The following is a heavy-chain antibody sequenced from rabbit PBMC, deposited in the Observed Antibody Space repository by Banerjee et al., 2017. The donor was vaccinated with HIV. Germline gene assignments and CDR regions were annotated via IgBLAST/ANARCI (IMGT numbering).Heavy chain of an antibody. CDR1: RFSFSNKYV. J-gene: IGHJ2*01. D-gene: IGHD7-1*01. V-gene: IGHV1S45*01. Sequence: QEQLEESGGGLVQPEGSLTLTCTASRFSFSNKYVMCWVRQAPGKGLEWIACINTSSGNTVYATWAKGRFTISKTSWTTVTLQMTSLTASDTATYFCARGGGGYAGYGHGDDAFDPWGQGTLVTDS. CDR2: INTSSGNT. CDR3: ARGGGGYAGYGHGDDAFDP.